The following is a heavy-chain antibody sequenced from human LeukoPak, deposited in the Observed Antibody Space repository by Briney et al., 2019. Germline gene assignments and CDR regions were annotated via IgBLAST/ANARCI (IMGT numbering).Heavy chain of an antibody. CDR2: INPNSGGT. J-gene: IGHJ4*02. CDR3: ARVEGYYGSGSYYEKYDY. CDR1: GYTFTGYY. D-gene: IGHD3-10*01. Sequence: ASVKVSCKASGYTFTGYYMHWVRQAPGQGLEWMGWINPNSGGTNYAQKFQGRVTMTRDTSISTAYMELSRLRSDDTAVYYCARVEGYYGSGSYYEKYDYWGQGTLVTVSS. V-gene: IGHV1-2*02.